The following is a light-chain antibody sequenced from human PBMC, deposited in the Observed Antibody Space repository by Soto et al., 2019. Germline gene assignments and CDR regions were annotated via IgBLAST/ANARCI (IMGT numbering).Light chain of an antibody. CDR2: AAS. CDR3: QQYSSYSPLT. J-gene: IGKJ4*01. V-gene: IGKV1-5*01. Sequence: DIQMTQSPSSLSASVGDRVIITCRASQSIGYWLAWYQQKPGKAPNLLIYAASSLETGVPSRFSGRRSGTEFTLTIASVQPEDFATYYCQQYSSYSPLTFGGGTKVDIK. CDR1: QSIGYW.